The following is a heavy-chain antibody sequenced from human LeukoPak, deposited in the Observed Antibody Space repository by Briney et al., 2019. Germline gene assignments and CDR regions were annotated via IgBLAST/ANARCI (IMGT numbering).Heavy chain of an antibody. Sequence: GGSLRLSCAASGFSFNTYWMTWVRQAPGKGLEWVANIKQDGSEKDYVDSVKGRFTISRDNGKNSLYLEMSSPRTEDTALYYCAKAAAGTHFDYWGQGTLVTVSS. J-gene: IGHJ4*02. CDR3: AKAAAGTHFDY. CDR1: GFSFNTYW. D-gene: IGHD6-13*01. V-gene: IGHV3-7*05. CDR2: IKQDGSEK.